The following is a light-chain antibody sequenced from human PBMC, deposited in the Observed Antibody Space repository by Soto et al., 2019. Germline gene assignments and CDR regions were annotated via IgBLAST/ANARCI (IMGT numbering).Light chain of an antibody. J-gene: IGKJ1*01. V-gene: IGKV1-17*01. CDR1: QDIANY. CDR3: LQHNSYPRT. Sequence: DIQMTQSPSSLSASVGDRVTITCQASQDIANYLNWYQQKPGKAPKLLIYAASSLQSGVPSRFSGSGSGTEFTLTISSLQPEDFATYYCLQHNSYPRTFDQGTKVDIK. CDR2: AAS.